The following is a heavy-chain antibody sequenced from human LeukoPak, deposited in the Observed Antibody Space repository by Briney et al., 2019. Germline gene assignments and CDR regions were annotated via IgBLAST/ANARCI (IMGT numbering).Heavy chain of an antibody. CDR2: IDQSGST. V-gene: IGHV4-34*01. J-gene: IGHJ4*02. Sequence: PSETLSLTCAVYGGSFSGYYWSWIRQPPGKGLEWIGEIDQSGSTNYNPSLKSRVTITIDTSKNQFSLKVNSVTAADTAVYYCAINGGSGSYYKSDYWGQGTLVTVSS. CDR1: GGSFSGYY. D-gene: IGHD3-10*01. CDR3: AINGGSGSYYKSDY.